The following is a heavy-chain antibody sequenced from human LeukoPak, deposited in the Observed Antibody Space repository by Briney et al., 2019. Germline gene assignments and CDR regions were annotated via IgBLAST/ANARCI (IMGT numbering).Heavy chain of an antibody. CDR1: GYTFTSYG. Sequence: AASVTVSCKASGYTFTSYGISWVRQAPGQGLEWMGWISAYNGNTNYAQKLQDRVTMTTDTSTSTAYMELRSLRSDDTAVYYCARDQRDFWSGYNDYWGQGTLVTVSS. CDR2: ISAYNGNT. CDR3: ARDQRDFWSGYNDY. J-gene: IGHJ4*02. D-gene: IGHD3-3*01. V-gene: IGHV1-18*01.